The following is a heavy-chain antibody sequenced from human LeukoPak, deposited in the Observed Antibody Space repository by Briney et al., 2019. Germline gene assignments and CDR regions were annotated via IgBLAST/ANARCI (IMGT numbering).Heavy chain of an antibody. V-gene: IGHV3-23*01. CDR2: ITGSGSTT. Sequence: GGTLRLSYAASGFAFSNYGMNWVRQAPGKGLEWVSGITGSGSTTYYADSVKGRFTISRDNSKNSLYLQMNSLRTEDTALYYCAKDQAARPHYYYYYYMDVWGKGTTVTVSS. CDR1: GFAFSNYG. CDR3: AKDQAARPHYYYYYYMDV. D-gene: IGHD6-6*01. J-gene: IGHJ6*03.